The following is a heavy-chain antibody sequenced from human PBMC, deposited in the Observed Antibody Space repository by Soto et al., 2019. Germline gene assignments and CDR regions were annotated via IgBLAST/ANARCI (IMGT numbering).Heavy chain of an antibody. J-gene: IGHJ5*02. CDR1: GGSIASGSYS. CDR2: IYRGGST. D-gene: IGHD2-15*01. V-gene: IGHV4-30-2*06. Sequence: SETLSLTCTVSGGSIASGSYSWNWIRQSPEKGLEWIGYIYRGGSTYYNPSLKSRVTMSLDTSKNQFFLKVTSVTAADAAVYYCARAALVVRLRETAGPWFDTWGRGSLVTVS. CDR3: ARAALVVRLRETAGPWFDT.